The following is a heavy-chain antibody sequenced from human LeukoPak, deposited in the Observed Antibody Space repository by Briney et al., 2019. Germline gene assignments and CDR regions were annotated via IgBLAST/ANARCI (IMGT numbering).Heavy chain of an antibody. D-gene: IGHD6-19*01. J-gene: IGHJ4*02. Sequence: SETLSLTCTVSGGSISSYYRSWIRQPPGKGLEWIGYIDYSGSTNYNPSLKSRVTISVDTSKNQFSLKLSSVTAADTAVYYCASPPYSSGWYYFDYWGQGTLVTVSS. CDR1: GGSISSYY. CDR3: ASPPYSSGWYYFDY. CDR2: IDYSGST. V-gene: IGHV4-59*08.